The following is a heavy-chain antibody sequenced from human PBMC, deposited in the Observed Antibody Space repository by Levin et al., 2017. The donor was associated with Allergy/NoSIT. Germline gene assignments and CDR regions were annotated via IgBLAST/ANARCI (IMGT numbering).Heavy chain of an antibody. CDR3: ARESHPRTFGGVISRTDY. V-gene: IGHV3-7*01. CDR1: GFSFSSYW. Sequence: GESLKISCAASGFSFSSYWMSWVRQAPGKGLEWVANIKQDGSAKYYVDSVKGRFTISRDNAKNSLYLQMNSLRAEDTAVYSCARESHPRTFGGVISRTDYWGQGTLVTVSS. J-gene: IGHJ4*02. D-gene: IGHD3-16*01. CDR2: IKQDGSAK.